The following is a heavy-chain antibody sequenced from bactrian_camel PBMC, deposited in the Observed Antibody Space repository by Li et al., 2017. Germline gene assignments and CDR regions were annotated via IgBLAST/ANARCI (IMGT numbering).Heavy chain of an antibody. CDR3: AADTGERLCLLWADFAY. D-gene: IGHD4*01. V-gene: IGHV3S42*01. Sequence: VQLVESGGGSVQTGGSLRLSCRYSGRTYRGLCMAWFRQAPGQEREGIATLYIGQGSTGYADSVKGRFVISEDNAEKTLYLQMNGLTPEDSAMYYCAADTGERLCLLWADFAYWGQGTQVTVS. J-gene: IGHJ6*01. CDR2: LYIGQGST. CDR1: GRTYRGLC.